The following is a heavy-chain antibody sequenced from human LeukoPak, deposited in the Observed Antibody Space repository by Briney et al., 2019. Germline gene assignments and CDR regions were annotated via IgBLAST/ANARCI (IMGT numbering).Heavy chain of an antibody. D-gene: IGHD3-16*01. CDR1: GGSISNYY. CDR3: ARRVTGRGTFYFDY. CDR2: IYTSGST. V-gene: IGHV4-4*07. Sequence: SETLSLTCTVSGGSISNYYWNWIRRPAGKGLEWIGRIYTSGSTNYNPSLKSRVTMSVDTSKNQFSLKLSSVTAADTAVYYCARRVTGRGTFYFDYWGQGSLVTVSS. J-gene: IGHJ4*02.